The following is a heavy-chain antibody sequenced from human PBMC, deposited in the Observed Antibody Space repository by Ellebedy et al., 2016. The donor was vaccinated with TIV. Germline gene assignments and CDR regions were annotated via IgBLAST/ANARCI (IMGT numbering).Heavy chain of an antibody. J-gene: IGHJ4*02. V-gene: IGHV1-69*13. CDR2: IIPIFGTA. CDR3: ARGVVTSRRVYHCAY. Sequence: AASVKVSCKASGGTLSSYAISWVRQAPGQGLEWMGGIIPIFGTANYAQKFQGRVTITADESTSTAYMELSSLRSEDTAFYYCARGVVTSRRVYHCAYWGQGTLVTVSS. D-gene: IGHD4-23*01. CDR1: GGTLSSYA.